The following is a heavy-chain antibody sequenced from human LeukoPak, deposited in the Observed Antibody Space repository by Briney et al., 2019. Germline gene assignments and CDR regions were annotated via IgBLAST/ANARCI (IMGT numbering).Heavy chain of an antibody. CDR2: IYYSGST. V-gene: IGHV4-59*01. CDR1: GGSISSYY. D-gene: IGHD3-22*01. Sequence: SETLSLTCTVSGGSISSYYWSWIRQPPGKGLEWIGYIYYSGSTNYNPSLKSRVIISADTSKNQFCLKLSSVTAADTAVYYCARGQYDSSGYYLYYWGQGTLVTVSS. J-gene: IGHJ4*02. CDR3: ARGQYDSSGYYLYY.